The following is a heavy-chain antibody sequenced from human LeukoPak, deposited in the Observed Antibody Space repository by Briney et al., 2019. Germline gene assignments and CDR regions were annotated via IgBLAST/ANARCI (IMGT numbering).Heavy chain of an antibody. J-gene: IGHJ3*02. D-gene: IGHD2-15*01. CDR2: IYYSGST. CDR3: ARLSGGSCYGCEWYAFDI. CDR1: GGSISSSSYY. Sequence: PSETLSLTCTVSGGSISSSSYYWGWIRQPPGKGLEWIGSIYYSGSTNYNPSLKSRVTISVDTSKNQFSLKLSSVTAADTAVYYCARLSGGSCYGCEWYAFDIWGQGTMVTVSS. V-gene: IGHV4-39*07.